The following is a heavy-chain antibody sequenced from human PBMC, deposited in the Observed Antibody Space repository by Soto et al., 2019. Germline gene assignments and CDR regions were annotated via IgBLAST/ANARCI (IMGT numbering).Heavy chain of an antibody. CDR3: AKSLAVAAGWFDP. J-gene: IGHJ5*02. CDR2: ISYDGSNE. CDR1: GFTFSRYA. V-gene: IGHV3-30*18. Sequence: LRLSCAAYGFTFSRYAMSWVGQAPGNGLEWVAFISYDGSNEYYADSVKGRFTISRDNSKNTVFLQMNSLRGEDTAVYYCAKSLAVAAGWFDPWGQGAMVAFYS. D-gene: IGHD6-19*01.